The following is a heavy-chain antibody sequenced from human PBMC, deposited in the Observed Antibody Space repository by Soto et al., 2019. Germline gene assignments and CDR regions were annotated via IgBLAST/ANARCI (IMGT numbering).Heavy chain of an antibody. V-gene: IGHV6-1*01. J-gene: IGHJ4*02. D-gene: IGHD6-19*01. CDR1: GDSVSSNSAA. Sequence: SQTLSLTCAISGDSVSSNSAAWNWIRQSPSRGLEWLGRTYYRSKWYNDYAASVKSRITINPDTSKNHFSLQLRSVAPEDTALYYCARIDPGGSGGGGDYSGQATLVTVSS. CDR3: ARIDPGGSGGGGDY. CDR2: TYYRSKWYN.